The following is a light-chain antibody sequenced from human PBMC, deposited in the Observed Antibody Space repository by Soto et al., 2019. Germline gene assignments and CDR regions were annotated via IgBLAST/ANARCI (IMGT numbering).Light chain of an antibody. CDR2: AAS. CDR3: QQSYSTPPT. Sequence: EIQMTQSPSSLSASVGDRVTITCRASQSISTYLNWYQQTPGKAPKLLIYAASSLQSGVPSRFSGSGSGTDFTLTISSLHPEDSATYYCQQSYSTPPTFGQGTK. V-gene: IGKV1-39*01. J-gene: IGKJ1*01. CDR1: QSISTY.